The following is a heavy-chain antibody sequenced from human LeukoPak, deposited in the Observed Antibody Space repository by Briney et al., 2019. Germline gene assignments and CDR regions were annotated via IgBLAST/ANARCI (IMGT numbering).Heavy chain of an antibody. D-gene: IGHD3-10*01. CDR1: GYTFTGYY. Sequence: GASVKVSCKASGYTFTGYYMNWVRQAPGQGREWMGWINTNTGYTNYAQKYQGRVAMTRDTSTTTVYMELSRLRSDDTAVYYCARSAWPGDSGYFDYWGQGTLVTVSS. J-gene: IGHJ4*02. CDR2: INTNTGYT. V-gene: IGHV1-2*02. CDR3: ARSAWPGDSGYFDY.